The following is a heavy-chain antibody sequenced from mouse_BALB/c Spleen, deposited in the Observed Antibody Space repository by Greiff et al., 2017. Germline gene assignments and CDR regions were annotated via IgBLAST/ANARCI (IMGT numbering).Heavy chain of an antibody. Sequence: EVKLVESGTVLARPGASVKMSCKASGYTFTSYWMHWVKQRPGQGLEWIGAIYPGNSDTSYNQKFKGKAKLTAVTSTSTAYMELSSLTNEDSAVYYCTDYGSSYDLAWFAYWGQGTLVTVSA. D-gene: IGHD1-1*01. CDR1: GYTFTSYW. CDR2: IYPGNSDT. J-gene: IGHJ3*01. CDR3: TDYGSSYDLAWFAY. V-gene: IGHV1-5*01.